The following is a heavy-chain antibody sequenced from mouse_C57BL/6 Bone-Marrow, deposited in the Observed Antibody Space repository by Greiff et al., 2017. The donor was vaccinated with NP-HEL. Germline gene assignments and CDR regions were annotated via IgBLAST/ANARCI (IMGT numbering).Heavy chain of an antibody. CDR1: GYTFTSYW. CDR2: IYPGSGST. CDR3: ARRTGMAY. V-gene: IGHV1-55*01. J-gene: IGHJ3*01. Sequence: VQLVESGAELVKPGASVKMSCKASGYTFTSYWITWVKQRPGQGLEWIGDIYPGSGSTNYNEKFKSKATLTVDTSSSTAYMQLSSLTSEDSAVYYCARRTGMAYWGQGTLVTVSA. D-gene: IGHD4-1*01.